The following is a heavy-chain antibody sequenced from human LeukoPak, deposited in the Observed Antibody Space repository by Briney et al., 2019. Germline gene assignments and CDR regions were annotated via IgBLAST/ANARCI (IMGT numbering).Heavy chain of an antibody. CDR3: ATLQYHNDYYYAMDV. CDR2: IYYSART. CDR1: CVPISCYF. D-gene: IGHD2-2*01. J-gene: IGHJ6*02. Sequence: WDPLSLTCSVSCVPISCYFWSWIRQPPGKGLAWIGYIYYSARTNYNPSPKSRVTISVDTSKNHFSLKLSSVTAADTAAYYCATLQYHNDYYYAMDVWGQGTTVTVSS. V-gene: IGHV4-59*07.